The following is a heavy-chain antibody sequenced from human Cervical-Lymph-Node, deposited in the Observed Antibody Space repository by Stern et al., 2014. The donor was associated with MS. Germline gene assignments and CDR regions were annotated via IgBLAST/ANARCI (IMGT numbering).Heavy chain of an antibody. CDR2: ISGYNGKT. CDR1: GYTFTSHD. J-gene: IGHJ4*02. D-gene: IGHD4-17*01. CDR3: ARVYYGDAPPFDY. V-gene: IGHV1-18*01. Sequence: QVQLLQPGAEVKKPGASVKVSCKASGYTFTSHDISWVRQAPGQGLEWMGWISGYNGKTNYAQNLQDRVTMTTDTSTSTAYMELRGLRSDDTAVYYCARVYYGDAPPFDYWGQGTLVTVSS.